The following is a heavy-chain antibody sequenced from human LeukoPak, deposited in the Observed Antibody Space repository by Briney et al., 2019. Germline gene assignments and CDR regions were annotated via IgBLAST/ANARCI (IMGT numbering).Heavy chain of an antibody. CDR2: FDPEDGET. Sequence: AAVKVSCKVSGYTLTELSMHGVRQAPGKGLEWMGGFDPEDGETIYAQKFRGRVTMTEATSTATAYMPLSSLRSEDTAVYYCATAIPRITGPPRRRPYYYMAVWGKGTTV. CDR1: GYTLTELS. J-gene: IGHJ6*03. CDR3: ATAIPRITGPPRRRPYYYMAV. D-gene: IGHD1-20*01. V-gene: IGHV1-24*01.